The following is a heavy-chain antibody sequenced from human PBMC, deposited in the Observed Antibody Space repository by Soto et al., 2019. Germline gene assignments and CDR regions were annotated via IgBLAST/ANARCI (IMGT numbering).Heavy chain of an antibody. CDR1: GGSLGGYS. Sequence: QEQLQQWGAGLLKPSETLSLTCAVSGGSLGGYSWSWIRQPPGKGLEWIGEINHSANTEYSPSLKSLVTISVEASKSEIFLTLKSVTAADTAVYFCALGPLSGTFDPWGQGTLVTVSS. CDR2: INHSANT. J-gene: IGHJ5*02. V-gene: IGHV4-34*02. CDR3: ALGPLSGTFDP.